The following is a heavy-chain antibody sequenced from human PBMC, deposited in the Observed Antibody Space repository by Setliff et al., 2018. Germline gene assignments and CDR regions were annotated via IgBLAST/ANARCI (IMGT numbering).Heavy chain of an antibody. Sequence: GASVKVSCKASGYTFTSYDINWVRQATGQGLEWMGWMNPNSGNTGYAQKFQGRVTMTRNTSISTAYMELSSLRSEDTAVYYCATERLLDYYGSGSYPSFDYWGQGTLVTVS. CDR1: GYTFTSYD. D-gene: IGHD3-10*01. CDR2: MNPNSGNT. CDR3: ATERLLDYYGSGSYPSFDY. V-gene: IGHV1-8*02. J-gene: IGHJ4*02.